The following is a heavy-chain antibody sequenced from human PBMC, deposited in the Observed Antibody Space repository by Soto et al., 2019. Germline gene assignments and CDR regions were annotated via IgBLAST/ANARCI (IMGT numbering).Heavy chain of an antibody. Sequence: EVQLVESGGGLVQPGGSLRLSCAASGSTVSSNYMSWVRQAPGKGLEWVSVIYSGGSTYYAASVKGRFTISRDNSKNTLHLQMNSLRAEDTAVSYCANQRGGYDRDFDYWGQGSLVYVSS. CDR1: GSTVSSNY. CDR3: ANQRGGYDRDFDY. CDR2: IYSGGST. D-gene: IGHD5-12*01. J-gene: IGHJ4*02. V-gene: IGHV3-66*01.